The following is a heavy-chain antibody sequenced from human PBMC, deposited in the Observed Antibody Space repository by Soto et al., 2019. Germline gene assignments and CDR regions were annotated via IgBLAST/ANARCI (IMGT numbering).Heavy chain of an antibody. J-gene: IGHJ6*02. Sequence: ASVKVSCKSSGYTFISHSITWVRQAPGQGLEWMGRISAYNGNTNYAQKFQGRVTMTTDTSTSTAYMELRSLRSDDTAVYYCARGAFCGGAPGCRDMDVWGQGTTVTVSS. CDR3: ARGAFCGGAPGCRDMDV. D-gene: IGHD2-21*01. CDR2: ISAYNGNT. CDR1: GYTFISHS. V-gene: IGHV1-18*01.